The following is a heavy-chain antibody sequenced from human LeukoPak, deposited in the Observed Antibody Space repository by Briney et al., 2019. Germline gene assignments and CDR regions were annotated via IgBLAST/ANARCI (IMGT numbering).Heavy chain of an antibody. J-gene: IGHJ3*02. Sequence: SETLSLTCAVYGGSFTDYYWNWIRQPPGKGLEWIGEINHSGITNYNPSLKSRVTISADTSKNQFSLKLSSVTAADTAVYYCARMYAKTDAFDIWGQGTMVTVSS. CDR3: ARMYAKTDAFDI. V-gene: IGHV4-34*01. CDR1: GGSFTDYY. D-gene: IGHD2-8*01. CDR2: INHSGIT.